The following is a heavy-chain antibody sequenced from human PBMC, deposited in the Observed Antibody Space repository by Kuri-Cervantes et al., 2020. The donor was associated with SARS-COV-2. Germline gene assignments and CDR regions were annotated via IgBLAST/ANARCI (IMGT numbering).Heavy chain of an antibody. CDR1: GYTFTSYY. J-gene: IGHJ6*03. Sequence: VKVSCKASGYTFTSYYMHWVRQAPGQGLEWMGIINPSGGSTSYAQKFQGRVTMTADISTSTAYMELRRLRSDDTAVYYFARSRHCSSTSCYGGYYMDVWGKGTAVTVSS. D-gene: IGHD2-2*01. CDR2: INPSGGST. V-gene: IGHV1-46*01. CDR3: ARSRHCSSTSCYGGYYMDV.